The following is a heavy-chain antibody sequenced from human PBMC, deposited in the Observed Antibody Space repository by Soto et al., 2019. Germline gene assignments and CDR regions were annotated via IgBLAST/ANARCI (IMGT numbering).Heavy chain of an antibody. CDR3: ARDLVVPPKNYYYYGMDV. V-gene: IGHV3-33*01. CDR2: IWYDGSNK. J-gene: IGHJ6*02. Sequence: GGSLRLSCAASGFTFSSYGMHWVRQAPGKGLEWVAVIWYDGSNKYYADSVKGRFTISRDNSKNTLYLQMNSLRAEDTAVYYCARDLVVPPKNYYYYGMDVWGQGTTVTVSS. D-gene: IGHD2-2*01. CDR1: GFTFSSYG.